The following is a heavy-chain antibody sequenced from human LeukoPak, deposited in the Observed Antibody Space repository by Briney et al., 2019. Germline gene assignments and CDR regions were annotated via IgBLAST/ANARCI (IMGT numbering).Heavy chain of an antibody. CDR3: TRLTVTTPGY. CDR2: IFASGGST. D-gene: IGHD4-17*01. J-gene: IGHJ4*02. V-gene: IGHV3-23*01. CDR1: GFTFSSYG. Sequence: GGSLRLSCAAYGFTFSSYGMNWVRQAPGKGLEWVSAIFASGGSTYYADSVKGRFTISRDNSKNTLYLQMNSLKTEDTAVYYCTRLTVTTPGYWGQGTLVTVSS.